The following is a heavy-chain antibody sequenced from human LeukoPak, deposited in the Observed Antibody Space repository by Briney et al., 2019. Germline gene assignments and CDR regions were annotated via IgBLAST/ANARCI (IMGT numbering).Heavy chain of an antibody. CDR1: GFTFSSYA. D-gene: IGHD4-17*01. J-gene: IGHJ4*02. Sequence: PGGSLRLSCAASGFTFSSYAMHWVRQAPGKGLEYVSAISSNGGSTYYANSVKGRFTISRDNSKNTLYLQMGSLRAEDMAVYYCARVGTYGEYYFDYWGQGTLVTVSS. CDR3: ARVGTYGEYYFDY. CDR2: ISSNGGST. V-gene: IGHV3-64*01.